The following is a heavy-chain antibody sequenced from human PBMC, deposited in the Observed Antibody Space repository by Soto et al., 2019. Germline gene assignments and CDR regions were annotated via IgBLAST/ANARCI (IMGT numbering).Heavy chain of an antibody. CDR3: ARHYYGSGSYYLGFDI. Sequence: EVQLVESGGGLIQPGGSLRLSCAASGFTVSSNYMSWVRQAPGKGLEWDSVIYSGGSTYYADSVKGRFTSSRDNSKNTLYLQMNSLRAEDTAVYYCARHYYGSGSYYLGFDIWGQGTMVTVSS. CDR1: GFTVSSNY. D-gene: IGHD3-10*01. V-gene: IGHV3-53*01. J-gene: IGHJ3*02. CDR2: IYSGGST.